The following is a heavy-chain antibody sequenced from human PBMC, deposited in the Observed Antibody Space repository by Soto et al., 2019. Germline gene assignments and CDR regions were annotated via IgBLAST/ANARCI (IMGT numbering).Heavy chain of an antibody. CDR2: IIPIFGTA. V-gene: IGHV1-69*13. Sequence: SVKVSCKASGGTFSSYAISWVRQPPGQGLEWMGGIIPIFGTANYAQKFQGRVTITADESTSTAYMELSSLRSEDTAVYYCARLWAPGSRRGNWFDPWGQGTLVTAPQ. D-gene: IGHD2-15*01. CDR1: GGTFSSYA. CDR3: ARLWAPGSRRGNWFDP. J-gene: IGHJ5*02.